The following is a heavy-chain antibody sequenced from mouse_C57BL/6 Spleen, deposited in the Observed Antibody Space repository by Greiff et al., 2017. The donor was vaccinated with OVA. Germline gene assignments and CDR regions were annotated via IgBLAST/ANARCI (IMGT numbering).Heavy chain of an antibody. D-gene: IGHD1-1*01. J-gene: IGHJ4*01. CDR1: GYAFSSSW. CDR3: ARNYGSSPLAMDY. CDR2: IYPGDGDT. Sequence: VKLQESGPELVKPGASVKISCKASGYAFSSSWMNWVKQRPGKGLEWIGRIYPGDGDTNYNGKFKGKATLTADKSSSTAYMQLSSLTSEDSAVYFCARNYGSSPLAMDYWGQGTSVTVSS. V-gene: IGHV1-82*01.